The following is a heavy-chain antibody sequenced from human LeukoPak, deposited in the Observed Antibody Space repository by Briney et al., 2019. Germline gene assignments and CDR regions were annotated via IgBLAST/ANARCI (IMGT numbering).Heavy chain of an antibody. CDR2: ISYDGSNK. Sequence: GGSLRLSCAASGFTFSSFGMLWVRQAPGKGLEWVADISYDGSNKYYADSVKGRFTISRDNSKNTLYLQMNSLGAEDTAVYYCAKALFKWGPEHYGMDFWGQGTTVTVSS. V-gene: IGHV3-30*18. D-gene: IGHD1-14*01. CDR1: GFTFSSFG. CDR3: AKALFKWGPEHYGMDF. J-gene: IGHJ6*02.